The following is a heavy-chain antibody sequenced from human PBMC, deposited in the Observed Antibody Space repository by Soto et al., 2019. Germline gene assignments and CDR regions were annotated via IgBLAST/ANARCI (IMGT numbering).Heavy chain of an antibody. CDR2: INPNRGCT. Sequence: ASVKVSCKASGYTFTGYYMHWVRQAPGQGLEWMGWINPNRGCTNYEQKFQGWVTMTRDTSISTAYMELSRLRSDDTAVYYCARGGREHDRIRYLRDYWGQGTLVTVSS. D-gene: IGHD3-22*01. CDR1: GYTFTGYY. J-gene: IGHJ4*02. V-gene: IGHV1-2*04. CDR3: ARGGREHDRIRYLRDY.